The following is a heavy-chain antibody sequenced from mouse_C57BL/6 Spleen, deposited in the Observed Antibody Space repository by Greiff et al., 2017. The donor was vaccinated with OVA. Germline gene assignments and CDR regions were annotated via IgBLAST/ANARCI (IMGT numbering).Heavy chain of an antibody. Sequence: VQLQQSGPGLVKPSQSLSLTCSVTGYSITSGYYWNWIRQFPGNKLEWMGYISYDGSNNYNPSLKNRISITRDTSKNQFFLKLNSVTTEDTATYYCARNYEGAMDYWGQGTSVTVSS. D-gene: IGHD2-4*01. CDR3: ARNYEGAMDY. J-gene: IGHJ4*01. CDR2: ISYDGSN. V-gene: IGHV3-6*01. CDR1: GYSITSGYY.